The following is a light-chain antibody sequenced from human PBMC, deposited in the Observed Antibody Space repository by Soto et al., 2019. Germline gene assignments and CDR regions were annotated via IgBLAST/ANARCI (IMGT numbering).Light chain of an antibody. CDR1: SSNVGGYDD. Sequence: QSALTQPASVSGSPGQSVTISCTGTSSNVGGYDDVSWYQHHPGKAPKLVIYDVTNRPSGVSDRFSGSKSATAASLTISGLEADEEADYYRSSDTSSSSYVFGTGTKLTVL. V-gene: IGLV2-14*01. CDR3: SSDTSSSSYV. J-gene: IGLJ1*01. CDR2: DVT.